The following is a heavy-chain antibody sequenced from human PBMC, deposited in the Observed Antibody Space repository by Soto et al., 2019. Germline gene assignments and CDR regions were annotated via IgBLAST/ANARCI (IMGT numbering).Heavy chain of an antibody. D-gene: IGHD4-17*01. CDR3: QRWWDDYGDFQFDY. CDR2: IYPGDSDT. V-gene: IGHV5-51*01. J-gene: IGHJ4*02. Sequence: GESLKISFKFSGYSFTSYWIVCVLQMPGKGLEWMGIIYPGDSDTRYSPSFQGQVTISADKSISTAYLQWSSLKASDTDMYSCQRWWDDYGDFQFDYWGQGTLVTVSS. CDR1: GYSFTSYW.